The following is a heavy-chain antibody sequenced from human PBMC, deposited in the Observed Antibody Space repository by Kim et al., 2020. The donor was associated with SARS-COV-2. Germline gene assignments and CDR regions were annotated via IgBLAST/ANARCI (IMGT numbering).Heavy chain of an antibody. CDR1: GGSISSGDYY. Sequence: SETLSLTCTVSGGSISSGDYYWSWIRQPPGKGLEWIGYIYYSGSTYYNPSLKSRVTISVDTSKNQFSLKLSSVTAADTAVYYCARARIAAAGTSYYYYGMDVWGQGTTVTVSS. J-gene: IGHJ6*02. D-gene: IGHD6-13*01. CDR2: IYYSGST. CDR3: ARARIAAAGTSYYYYGMDV. V-gene: IGHV4-30-4*01.